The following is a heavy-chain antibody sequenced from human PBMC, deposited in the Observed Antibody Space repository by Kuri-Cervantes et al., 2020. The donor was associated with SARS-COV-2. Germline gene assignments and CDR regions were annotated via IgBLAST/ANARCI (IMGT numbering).Heavy chain of an antibody. J-gene: IGHJ4*02. D-gene: IGHD3-22*01. Sequence: GESLKISCAASGFTFSSYGMHWVRQAPGKGLEWVAVIWYDGSNKYYADSVKGRFTISGDNSKNTLYLQMNSLRAEDTAVYYCARDLLHYDSSGYYYDPGWGQGTLVTVSS. CDR2: IWYDGSNK. CDR3: ARDLLHYDSSGYYYDPG. V-gene: IGHV3-33*01. CDR1: GFTFSSYG.